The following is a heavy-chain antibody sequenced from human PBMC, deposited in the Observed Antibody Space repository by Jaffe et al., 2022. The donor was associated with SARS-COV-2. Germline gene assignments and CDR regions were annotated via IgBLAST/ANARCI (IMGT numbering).Heavy chain of an antibody. CDR1: GGSIRTYY. J-gene: IGHJ4*02. V-gene: IGHV4-59*01. D-gene: IGHD3-16*01. Sequence: QVQLQESGPGLVKPSETLSLTCTVSGGSIRTYYWSWIRQPPGKALEWIGYIFYSGSTKYNPSPKSRVTMSVDTSQNQFSLNLRSVTTADTAVYYCARGHGAKGGFDYWGRGILVTVSS. CDR2: IFYSGST. CDR3: ARGHGAKGGFDY.